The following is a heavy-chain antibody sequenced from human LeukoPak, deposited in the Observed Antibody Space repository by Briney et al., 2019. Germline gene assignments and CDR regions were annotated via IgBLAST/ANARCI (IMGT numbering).Heavy chain of an antibody. CDR1: GGSISSYY. D-gene: IGHD5-18*01. CDR3: ASHGYSYGDNWFDP. CDR2: IYYSGST. J-gene: IGHJ5*02. Sequence: PSETLSLTCTVSGGSISSYYWSWIRQPPGKGLEWIGYIYYSGSTNYNPSLKSRVTISVDTSKNQFSLKLSSVTAADTAVYYCASHGYSYGDNWFDPWGQGTLVTVSS. V-gene: IGHV4-59*01.